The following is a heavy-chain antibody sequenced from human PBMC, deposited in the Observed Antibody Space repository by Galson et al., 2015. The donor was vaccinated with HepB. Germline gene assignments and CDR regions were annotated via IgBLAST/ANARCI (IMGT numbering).Heavy chain of an antibody. Sequence: SVKVSCKASGGSFSSFGTSWVRQAPGRGPEWMGEIIPFFGTTNYAPKFQGRVTISADISTSTVYMEMSSLTSDDTAMYYCARPAARGIFFHFWGQGTVVTVSS. CDR1: GGSFSSFG. D-gene: IGHD3-10*01. J-gene: IGHJ4*02. V-gene: IGHV1-69*06. CDR3: ARPAARGIFFHF. CDR2: IIPFFGTT.